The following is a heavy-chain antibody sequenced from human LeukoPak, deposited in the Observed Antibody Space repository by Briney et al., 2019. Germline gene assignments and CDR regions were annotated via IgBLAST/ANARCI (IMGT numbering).Heavy chain of an antibody. CDR2: IIPIFGTA. CDR1: GGTFSSYA. D-gene: IGHD3-10*01. CDR3: ARVGITMVRGVIGYYMDV. Sequence: SVKVSCKASGGTFSSYAISWVRQAPGQGLEWMGGIIPIFGTANYAQKFQGRVTMTRNTSISTAYMELSSLRSEDTAVYYCARVGITMVRGVIGYYMDVWGKGTTVTISS. V-gene: IGHV1-69*05. J-gene: IGHJ6*03.